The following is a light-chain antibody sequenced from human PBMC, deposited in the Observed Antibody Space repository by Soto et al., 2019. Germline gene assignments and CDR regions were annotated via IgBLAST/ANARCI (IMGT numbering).Light chain of an antibody. J-gene: IGKJ1*01. CDR2: KAS. Sequence: DIQMTQSPSTLSASVGDRVTITCRASQSISSWLAWYQQKPGKAPKLLIYKASSLESGAPSRFSGSGSGTEFTLTISSLQPDDFATYYCQQYNSYSWTFGQGTKVEI. V-gene: IGKV1-5*03. CDR3: QQYNSYSWT. CDR1: QSISSW.